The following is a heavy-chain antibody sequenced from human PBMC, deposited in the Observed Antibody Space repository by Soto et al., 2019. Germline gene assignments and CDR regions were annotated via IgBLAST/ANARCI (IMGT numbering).Heavy chain of an antibody. V-gene: IGHV4-34*01. CDR2: INHSGST. D-gene: IGHD3-22*01. CDR3: ARVRYYYDRSGYCLDY. CDR1: GGSFSGYY. Sequence: SETLSLTCAVYGGSFSGYYWSWIRQPPGKGLEWIGEINHSGSTNYNPSLKSRVTISVDTSKNQFSLKLSSVTAADTAVYYCARVRYYYDRSGYCLDYWGQGTLVTVSS. J-gene: IGHJ4*02.